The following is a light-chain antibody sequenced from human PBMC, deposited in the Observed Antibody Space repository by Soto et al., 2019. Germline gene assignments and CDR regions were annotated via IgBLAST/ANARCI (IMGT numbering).Light chain of an antibody. V-gene: IGKV3-15*01. J-gene: IGKJ2*01. Sequence: EIVMTQSPATLSVSPGERATLSCRARQSVSSNLAWYQQKPGQAPRLLIYGASTRATGIPARFSGSGSGTEFTLTISSLQSEDIAVYYCQQYNNWPHTFGQGTKLEIK. CDR1: QSVSSN. CDR3: QQYNNWPHT. CDR2: GAS.